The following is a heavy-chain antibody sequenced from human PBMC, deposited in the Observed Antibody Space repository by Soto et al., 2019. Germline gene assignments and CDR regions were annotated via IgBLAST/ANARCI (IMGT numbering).Heavy chain of an antibody. V-gene: IGHV3-11*01. CDR3: ARAILFGTSDYYGMDV. J-gene: IGHJ6*02. CDR1: GFTFSDYY. CDR2: ISDRGHNI. Sequence: QMQLVESGGGLVKPGQSLRLSCAASGFTFSDYYMTWIRQAPGKGLEWVSYISDRGHNIFYADSVRGRFTISRDNDENSLFLQMNSRRAEDTAVYYCARAILFGTSDYYGMDVWGQGTTVMVSS. D-gene: IGHD2-15*01.